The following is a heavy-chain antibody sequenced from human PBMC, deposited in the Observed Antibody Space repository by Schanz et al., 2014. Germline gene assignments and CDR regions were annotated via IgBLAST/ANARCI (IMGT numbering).Heavy chain of an antibody. Sequence: QVQLQQWGAGLLKPSETLSLSCAVYSGSFSGYYWSWIRQPPGKGLEWIGEINHSGSTNYNPSLKSRVPISVDTPKTQFSLKRGSVTAADTAVYYCARGPDSTSADVTRGRRRYYFDYWGQGTLVTVSS. D-gene: IGHD6-13*01. CDR3: ARGPDSTSADVTRGRRRYYFDY. J-gene: IGHJ4*02. CDR1: SGSFSGYY. V-gene: IGHV4-34*01. CDR2: INHSGST.